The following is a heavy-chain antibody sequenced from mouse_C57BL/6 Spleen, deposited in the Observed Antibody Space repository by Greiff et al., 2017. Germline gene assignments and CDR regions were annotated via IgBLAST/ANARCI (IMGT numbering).Heavy chain of an antibody. J-gene: IGHJ3*01. Sequence: DVQLQESGGGLVQPGGSLSLSCAASGFTFTDYYMSWVRQPPGKALEWLGFIRNKANGYTTEYSASVKGRFTISRDNSQSILYLQMNALRAEDSATYYCARVYGNYFAYWGQGTLVTVSA. D-gene: IGHD2-1*01. CDR3: ARVYGNYFAY. V-gene: IGHV7-3*01. CDR2: IRNKANGYTT. CDR1: GFTFTDYY.